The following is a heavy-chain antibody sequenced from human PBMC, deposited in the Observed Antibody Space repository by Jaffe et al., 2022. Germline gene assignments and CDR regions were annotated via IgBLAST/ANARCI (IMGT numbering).Heavy chain of an antibody. V-gene: IGHV3-49*04. CDR1: GFTFGDYA. D-gene: IGHD3-10*01. Sequence: EVQLVESGGGLVQPGRSLRLSCTASGFTFGDYAMSWVRQAPGKGLEWVGFIRSKAYGGTTEYAASVKGRFTISRDDSKSIAYLQMNSLKTEDTAVYYCTRDPITYYYGSGSYTTPFDPWGQGTLVTVSS. J-gene: IGHJ5*02. CDR2: IRSKAYGGTT. CDR3: TRDPITYYYGSGSYTTPFDP.